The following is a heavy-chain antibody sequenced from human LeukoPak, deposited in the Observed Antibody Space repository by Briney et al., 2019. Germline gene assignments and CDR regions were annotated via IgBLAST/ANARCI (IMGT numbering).Heavy chain of an antibody. CDR3: ARRGGGSYPFYFDS. D-gene: IGHD1-26*01. CDR1: GGSFNGPY. J-gene: IGHJ4*02. V-gene: IGHV4-34*01. Sequence: SETLSLTCAVYGGSFNGPYRTWIPQVPGTGLEWIGEINHWGSTNYNPSLKSRVTISIHSSKNQFSLMLNSVTAADTAIYYCARRGGGSYPFYFDSWGQGTLVTVSS. CDR2: INHWGST.